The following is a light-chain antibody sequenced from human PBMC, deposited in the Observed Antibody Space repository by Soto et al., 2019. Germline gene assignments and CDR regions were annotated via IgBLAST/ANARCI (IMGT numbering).Light chain of an antibody. Sequence: QSALTQPASVSGSPGQSITISCTGTSSDVGSYNLVSWYQQHPGKAPKVMIYEVSKRPSGVPNRFSGSKSCNTASLTISGLQAEDEADYYCCSYAGSSTYVFGTGTKLTVL. J-gene: IGLJ1*01. V-gene: IGLV2-23*02. CDR3: CSYAGSSTYV. CDR1: SSDVGSYNL. CDR2: EVS.